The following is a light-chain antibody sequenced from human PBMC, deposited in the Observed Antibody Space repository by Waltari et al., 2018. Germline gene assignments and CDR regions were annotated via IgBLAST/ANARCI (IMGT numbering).Light chain of an antibody. Sequence: QSALTQPPSVSGSPGQSVTIPCTGPSSDVGSYNRSSWYQHSPGTAPKHMIYEVSNRPSGVPDRFSGSKSGNTASLTISGLQAEDEADYYCSSYTSSNTWVFGGGTKLTVL. V-gene: IGLV2-18*02. J-gene: IGLJ3*02. CDR3: SSYTSSNTWV. CDR1: SSDVGSYNR. CDR2: EVS.